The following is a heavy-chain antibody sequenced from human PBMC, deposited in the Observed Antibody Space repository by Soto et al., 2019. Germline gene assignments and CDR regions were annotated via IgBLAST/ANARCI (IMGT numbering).Heavy chain of an antibody. CDR1: GFTFSSYG. CDR2: IWYDGSNK. V-gene: IGHV3-33*01. Sequence: QVQLVESGGGVVQPGRSLRLSCAASGFTFSSYGMHWVRQAPGKGLEWVAVIWYDGSNKYYADSVKGRFTISRDNSKNTLYLQMNSLRAEDTAVYYCARDNSNCTNGVCSDAEYFQHWGQGTLVTVSS. J-gene: IGHJ1*01. D-gene: IGHD2-8*01. CDR3: ARDNSNCTNGVCSDAEYFQH.